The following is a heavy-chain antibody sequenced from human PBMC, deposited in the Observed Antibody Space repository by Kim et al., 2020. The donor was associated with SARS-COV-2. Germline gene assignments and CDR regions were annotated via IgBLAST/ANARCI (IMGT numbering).Heavy chain of an antibody. J-gene: IGHJ4*02. D-gene: IGHD1-7*01. Sequence: SVKVSCKASGGTFSSYAISWVRQAPGQGLEWMGGIIPIFGTANYAQKFQGRVTITADESTSTAYMELSSLRSEDTAVYYCARDLTTPHPTGTTGYWGQGTLVTVSS. CDR2: IIPIFGTA. V-gene: IGHV1-69*13. CDR3: ARDLTTPHPTGTTGY. CDR1: GGTFSSYA.